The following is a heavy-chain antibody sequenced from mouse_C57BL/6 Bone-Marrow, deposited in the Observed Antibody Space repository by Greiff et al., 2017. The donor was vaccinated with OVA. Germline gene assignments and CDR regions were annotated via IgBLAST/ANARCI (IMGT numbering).Heavy chain of an antibody. Sequence: VQLQQSGAELVRPGASVKLSCPASGFNIKDDYMHWVKQRPEQGLEWIGWIDPENGDTEYASKFQGKATITADTSSNTAYLPLSSLTSEDTAVYYCTTLTHYYGSPYYWGQGTTLTDSS. CDR3: TTLTHYYGSPYY. J-gene: IGHJ2*01. CDR1: GFNIKDDY. CDR2: IDPENGDT. V-gene: IGHV14-4*01. D-gene: IGHD1-1*01.